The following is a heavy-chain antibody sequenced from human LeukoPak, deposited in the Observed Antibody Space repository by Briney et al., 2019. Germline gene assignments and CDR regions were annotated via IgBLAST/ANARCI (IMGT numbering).Heavy chain of an antibody. D-gene: IGHD2-8*01. J-gene: IGHJ5*02. Sequence: ASVKVSCKASGYTFTGYYMHWVRQAPGQGLEWMGWINPNSGGTNYAQKFQGRVTMTRDTSISTAYMELSRLRSDDTAVYYCARDCTNGVCYRFDPWGQGTLVTVSS. CDR2: INPNSGGT. CDR3: ARDCTNGVCYRFDP. CDR1: GYTFTGYY. V-gene: IGHV1-2*02.